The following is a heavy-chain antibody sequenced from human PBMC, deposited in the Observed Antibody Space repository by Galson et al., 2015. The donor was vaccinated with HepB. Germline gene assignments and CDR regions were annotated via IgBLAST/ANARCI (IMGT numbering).Heavy chain of an antibody. CDR3: ARDTTFWSSSPYYFDY. J-gene: IGHJ4*02. CDR1: GFTFSSYS. V-gene: IGHV3-21*01. CDR2: ISSSSGYI. Sequence: SLRLSCAASGFTFSSYSMNWVRQAPGKGLEWVSSISSSSGYICYADSVKGRFTISRDNAKNSLYLQMNSLRAEDTAVYYCARDTTFWSSSPYYFDYWGQGTLVTVSS. D-gene: IGHD2/OR15-2a*01.